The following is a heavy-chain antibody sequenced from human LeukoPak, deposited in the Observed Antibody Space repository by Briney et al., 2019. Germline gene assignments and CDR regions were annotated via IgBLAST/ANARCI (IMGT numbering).Heavy chain of an antibody. D-gene: IGHD6-19*01. CDR3: ATGVRGYNSALDY. V-gene: IGHV3-21*01. J-gene: IGHJ4*02. Sequence: PGGSLRLSCAASGFTFSNYYMNWARQAPGKGLEWVSSISSGSSYIYYADSLKGRFTISRDNAKNSLYLQMNSLRAEDTAVYYCATGVRGYNSALDYWGQGTLVTVSP. CDR2: ISSGSSYI. CDR1: GFTFSNYY.